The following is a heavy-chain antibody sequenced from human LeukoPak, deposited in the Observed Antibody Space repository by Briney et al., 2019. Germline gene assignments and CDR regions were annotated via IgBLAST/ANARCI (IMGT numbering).Heavy chain of an antibody. CDR2: ISYDGSNK. V-gene: IGHV3-30*18. D-gene: IGHD5-24*01. CDR3: AKDLGVEIGGYYYYGMDV. J-gene: IGHJ6*02. CDR1: GFTFSSYG. Sequence: GRSLRLSCAASGFTFSSYGMHWVRQAPGKGLEWVAVISYDGSNKYYADSVKGRFTISRDNSKNTLYLQMNSLRAEDTAVYYCAKDLGVEIGGYYYYGMDVWGQGTTVTVSS.